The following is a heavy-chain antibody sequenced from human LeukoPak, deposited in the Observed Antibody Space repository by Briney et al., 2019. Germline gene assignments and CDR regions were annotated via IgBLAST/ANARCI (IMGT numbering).Heavy chain of an antibody. CDR2: IYYSGST. CDR1: GGSISSGGYS. Sequence: PSQTLSLTCTVSGGSISSGGYSWSWIRQHPGKGLEWIGYIYYSGSTYYNPSLKSRVTISVDTSKNQFSLKLSSVTAADTAVYYCARDRGDGYNDAFDIWGQGTMVTVSS. V-gene: IGHV4-31*03. J-gene: IGHJ3*02. D-gene: IGHD3-10*01. CDR3: ARDRGDGYNDAFDI.